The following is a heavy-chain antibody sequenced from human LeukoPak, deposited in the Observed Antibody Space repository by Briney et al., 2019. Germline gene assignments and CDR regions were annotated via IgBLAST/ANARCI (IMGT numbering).Heavy chain of an antibody. CDR3: TKGVVATSGTYCNSHIDY. Sequence: GGSLRLSCAASGFTFDNYAMSWVRQAPGKGLEWVSAIGGSGGRTYYADSVKGRFTISRDNSKNTLYLQMNSLRAEDTAVYYCTKGVVATSGTYCNSHIDYWGQGTLVTVSS. CDR2: IGGSGGRT. V-gene: IGHV3-23*01. D-gene: IGHD3-10*01. J-gene: IGHJ4*02. CDR1: GFTFDNYA.